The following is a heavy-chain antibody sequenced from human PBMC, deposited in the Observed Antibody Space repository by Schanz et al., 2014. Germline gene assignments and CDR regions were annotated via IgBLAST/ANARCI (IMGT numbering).Heavy chain of an antibody. J-gene: IGHJ5*02. CDR2: ISSSSGGT. CDR3: ARESVSRTRWFDP. CDR1: GYTFTNHY. V-gene: IGHV1-2*06. Sequence: QVQVIQSGPEVKKPGASVKVSCKASGYTFTNHYLHWVRQAPGQGLEWMGRISSSSGGTNYAQNFQGRVTMTKDTSINTVYMELRTLTSDDTAVYYCARESVSRTRWFDPWGQGTLVTVSS. D-gene: IGHD3-3*01.